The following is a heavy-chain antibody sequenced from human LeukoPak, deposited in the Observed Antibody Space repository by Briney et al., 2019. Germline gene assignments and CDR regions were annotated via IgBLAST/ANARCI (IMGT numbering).Heavy chain of an antibody. CDR3: ARFAYGGKVDY. J-gene: IGHJ4*02. CDR1: GFTFRSYE. D-gene: IGHD4-23*01. CDR2: ISSSGSTI. V-gene: IGHV3-48*03. Sequence: GGSLRLSCAASGFTFRSYEMNWVRQAPGKGLEWVSYISSSGSTIYYADSVKGRFTISRDNAKNPLFLQMNSLRAEDTALYYCARFAYGGKVDYWGQGTLVTVSS.